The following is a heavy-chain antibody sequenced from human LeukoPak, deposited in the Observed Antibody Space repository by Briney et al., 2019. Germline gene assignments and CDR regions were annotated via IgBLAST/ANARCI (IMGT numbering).Heavy chain of an antibody. Sequence: GGSLRLSCAASGFTFSSYAMGWVRQAPGKGLEWVSAISGSGGSTYYADSVKGRFTVSRDNSKNTLYLQMNSLRAEDTAVYYCAKDLFDSSSWYTSPPDYWGQGTLVTVSS. D-gene: IGHD6-13*01. CDR1: GFTFSSYA. CDR2: ISGSGGST. CDR3: AKDLFDSSSWYTSPPDY. V-gene: IGHV3-23*01. J-gene: IGHJ4*02.